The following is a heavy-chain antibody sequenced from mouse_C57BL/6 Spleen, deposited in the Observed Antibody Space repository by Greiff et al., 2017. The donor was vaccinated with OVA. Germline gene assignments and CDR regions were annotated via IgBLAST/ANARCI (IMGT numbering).Heavy chain of an antibody. J-gene: IGHJ4*01. CDR1: GYTFTSYW. V-gene: IGHV1-72*01. CDR2: IDPNSGGT. D-gene: IGHD2-2*01. CDR3: AMDGLRRRMDY. Sequence: QVQLQQPGAELVKPGASVKLSCKASGYTFTSYWMHWVKQRPGRGPEWIGRIDPNSGGTKYNEKFKSKATLTVDKPSSTAYMQLSSLTSEDSAVYYCAMDGLRRRMDYWGQGTSVTVSS.